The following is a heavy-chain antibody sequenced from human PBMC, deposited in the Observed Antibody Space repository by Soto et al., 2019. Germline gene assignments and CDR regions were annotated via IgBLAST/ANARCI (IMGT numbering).Heavy chain of an antibody. Sequence: QVKLVESGGGVVQPGRSLRLSCAASGFIFSNYGMHWVRQAPGKGLEWVALILNDGSNKYYAESVKGRFTISRDNSKDTLYLQMNSLRAEDTAVYYCAKENCGGDCYDPVAASDIWGQGTMVTVSS. CDR3: AKENCGGDCYDPVAASDI. CDR1: GFIFSNYG. J-gene: IGHJ3*02. D-gene: IGHD2-21*01. CDR2: ILNDGSNK. V-gene: IGHV3-30*18.